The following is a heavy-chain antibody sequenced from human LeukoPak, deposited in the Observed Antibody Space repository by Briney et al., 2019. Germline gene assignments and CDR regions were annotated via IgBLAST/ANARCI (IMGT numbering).Heavy chain of an antibody. Sequence: GASVKVSCKASGYTFTGYYMHWVRQAPGQGLEWMGWINPNSGGTNYAQKFQGWVTMTRDTSISTAYMELSGLRSDDTAVYYCVAADIAEYFQHWGQGTLVTVSS. J-gene: IGHJ1*01. CDR2: INPNSGGT. D-gene: IGHD6-25*01. CDR3: VAADIAEYFQH. V-gene: IGHV1-2*04. CDR1: GYTFTGYY.